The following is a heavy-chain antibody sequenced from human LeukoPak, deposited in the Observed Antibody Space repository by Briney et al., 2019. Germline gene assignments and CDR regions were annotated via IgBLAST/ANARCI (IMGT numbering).Heavy chain of an antibody. V-gene: IGHV3-48*01. Sequence: GGSLRLSCAASGFTFSSYSMNWVRQAPGKGLEWVSYISSSSSTIYYADSVKGRFTISRDNAKNTLFLQMNSLKPEDTAVYYCARGPWDYWGQGTLVTVSS. CDR1: GFTFSSYS. CDR3: ARGPWDY. CDR2: ISSSSSTI. J-gene: IGHJ4*02.